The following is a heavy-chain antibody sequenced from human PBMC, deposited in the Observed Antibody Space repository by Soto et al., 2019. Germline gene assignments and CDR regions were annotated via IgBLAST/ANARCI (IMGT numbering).Heavy chain of an antibody. CDR2: IYHSGST. J-gene: IGHJ6*02. CDR3: ARELPTYYDFWSGPRLYGMDV. D-gene: IGHD3-3*01. Sequence: TLSLTCAVSGGSISSSNWWSWVRQPPGKGLEWIGEIYHSGSTNYNPSLKSRVTISVDKFKNQFSLKLSSVTAADTAVYYCARELPTYYDFWSGPRLYGMDVWGQGTTVTVSS. V-gene: IGHV4-4*02. CDR1: GGSISSSNW.